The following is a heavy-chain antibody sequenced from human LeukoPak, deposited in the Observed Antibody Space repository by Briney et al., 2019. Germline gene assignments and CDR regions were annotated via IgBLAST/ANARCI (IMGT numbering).Heavy chain of an antibody. V-gene: IGHV1-69*13. Sequence: ASVKVSCKASGGTFSSYAISWVRQAPGQGLEWMGGIIPIFGTANYAQKFQGRVTITADESTSTAYMELSSLRSEDTAVYYCAREGLSAPPNQLGIGWFDPWGQGTLVTVSS. D-gene: IGHD2-2*01. CDR3: AREGLSAPPNQLGIGWFDP. CDR1: GGTFSSYA. J-gene: IGHJ5*02. CDR2: IIPIFGTA.